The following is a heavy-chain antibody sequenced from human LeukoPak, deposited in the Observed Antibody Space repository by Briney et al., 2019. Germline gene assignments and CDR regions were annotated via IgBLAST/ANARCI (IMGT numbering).Heavy chain of an antibody. V-gene: IGHV1-46*01. CDR3: ARSTYGSGSARGGYFDY. D-gene: IGHD3-10*01. Sequence: ASVKVSCKASGYTFTSYYMHWLRQAPGQGLEWMGIINPSGGSTSYAQKFQGRVTMTRDTSTSTVYMELSSLRSEDTAVYYCARSTYGSGSARGGYFDYWGQGTLVTVSS. CDR2: INPSGGST. CDR1: GYTFTSYY. J-gene: IGHJ4*02.